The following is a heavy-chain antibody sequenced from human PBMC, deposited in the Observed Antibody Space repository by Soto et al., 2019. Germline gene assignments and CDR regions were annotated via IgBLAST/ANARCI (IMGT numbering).Heavy chain of an antibody. Sequence: GASVKVSCKASGYTFTSYYMHWVRQAPGQGLEWMGIINPSGGSTSYAQKFQGRVTMTRDTSTSTVYMELSSLRSEDTAVYYCARAEAQYSYYDTFDYWGQGTLVTVSS. J-gene: IGHJ4*02. CDR3: ARAEAQYSYYDTFDY. CDR1: GYTFTSYY. V-gene: IGHV1-46*01. CDR2: INPSGGST. D-gene: IGHD3-22*01.